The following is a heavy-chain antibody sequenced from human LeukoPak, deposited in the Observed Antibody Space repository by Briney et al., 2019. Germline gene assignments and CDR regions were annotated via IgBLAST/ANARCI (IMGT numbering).Heavy chain of an antibody. Sequence: GGSLRLSCAASGFAFSRYGMHWLRQAPGRGLEWVAVMWYDGSNEAYAHSVRGRFTISRDNSENRLYLQMNSLRVEDTAVYYCAREHTIAATGTHWFAPWGQGTLVTVSS. D-gene: IGHD6-13*01. CDR1: GFAFSRYG. CDR3: AREHTIAATGTHWFAP. V-gene: IGHV3-33*01. J-gene: IGHJ5*02. CDR2: MWYDGSNE.